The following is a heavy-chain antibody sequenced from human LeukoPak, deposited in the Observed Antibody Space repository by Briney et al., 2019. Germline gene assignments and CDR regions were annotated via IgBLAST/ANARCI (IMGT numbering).Heavy chain of an antibody. D-gene: IGHD3-16*01. J-gene: IGHJ4*02. CDR3: ATGGKVDY. V-gene: IGHV3-74*01. CDR1: GFTFSSYW. Sequence: RGSLRLSCAASGFTFSSYWMHWVRQAPGKALVWVSRINSDGSSTSYADSVKGRFTISRDNAKNTLYLQMNSLRAEDTAVYYCATGGKVDYWGQGTLVTVSS. CDR2: INSDGSST.